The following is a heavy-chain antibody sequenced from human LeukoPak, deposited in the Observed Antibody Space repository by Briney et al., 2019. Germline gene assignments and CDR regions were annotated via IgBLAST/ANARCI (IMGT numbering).Heavy chain of an antibody. V-gene: IGHV4-34*01. CDR1: GGSFSGYY. CDR2: INHSGST. CDR3: ARITIFPPVYYYYGMDV. D-gene: IGHD3-9*01. Sequence: SETLSLTCAVYGGSFSGYYWSWIRQPPGKGLEWIGEINHSGSTNYNPSLKSRVTISVDTSKNQFSLRLSFVTAADTAVYYCARITIFPPVYYYYGMDVWGQGTTVTVSS. J-gene: IGHJ6*02.